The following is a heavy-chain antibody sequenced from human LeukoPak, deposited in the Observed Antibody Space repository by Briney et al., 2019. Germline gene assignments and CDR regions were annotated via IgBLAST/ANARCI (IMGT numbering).Heavy chain of an antibody. J-gene: IGHJ4*02. D-gene: IGHD4-11*01. Sequence: ASVKVSCKASGYTFTDYYMHWVRQAPGQGLEWVGWIDPNSGGTNSAQKFQGRVTMTRDTSINTAYMELRSLTSDDTAMYYCARGPDYSRLDYWGQGTLVTVSS. CDR1: GYTFTDYY. CDR2: IDPNSGGT. V-gene: IGHV1-2*02. CDR3: ARGPDYSRLDY.